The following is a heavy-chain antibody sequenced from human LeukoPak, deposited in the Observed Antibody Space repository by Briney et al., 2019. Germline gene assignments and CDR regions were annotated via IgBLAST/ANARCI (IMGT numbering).Heavy chain of an antibody. CDR3: AKVATEAFYFDF. CDR1: AFTFSSYA. J-gene: IGHJ4*02. CDR2: IGSFGTTI. D-gene: IGHD5-12*01. Sequence: GGSLRLSCAASAFTFSSYAMNWVRQAPGKGLEWVSYIGSFGTTISYADSVKGRFTISRDNAKSSLYLQMSSLRAEDTAVYYCAKVATEAFYFDFWGQGTLVTVSS. V-gene: IGHV3-48*03.